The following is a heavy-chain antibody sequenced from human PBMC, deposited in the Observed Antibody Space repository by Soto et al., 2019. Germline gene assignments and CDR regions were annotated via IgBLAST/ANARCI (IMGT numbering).Heavy chain of an antibody. J-gene: IGHJ6*02. CDR1: GGSFSDYA. CDR3: ARVPQKYYDRGVDV. CDR2: NIPMLGTP. Sequence: QVQLVQSGAELKKPGSSVRVSCKASGGSFSDYAISWVRQAPGQGLEWVGGNIPMLGTPNYAPELQGRVTITADASTSTVYMELSSLRSEDTAVYYCARVPQKYYDRGVDVWGQGTTVIVSS. V-gene: IGHV1-69*01. D-gene: IGHD3-3*01.